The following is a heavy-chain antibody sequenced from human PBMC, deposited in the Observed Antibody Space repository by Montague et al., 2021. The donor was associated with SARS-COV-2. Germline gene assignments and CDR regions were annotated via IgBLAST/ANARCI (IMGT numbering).Heavy chain of an antibody. J-gene: IGHJ4*02. CDR1: GGPISGSSDY. Sequence: SETLSLTCTVTGGPISGSSDYWGWIRQPPGKGLEWIASVDYSGNTYYSPLLKSRLTISVHTSKNQFSLKLDSVTAADTALYYCARGEDSDGGGDWGQGTLVTVSS. V-gene: IGHV4-39*07. D-gene: IGHD2-15*01. CDR3: ARGEDSDGGGD. CDR2: VDYSGNT.